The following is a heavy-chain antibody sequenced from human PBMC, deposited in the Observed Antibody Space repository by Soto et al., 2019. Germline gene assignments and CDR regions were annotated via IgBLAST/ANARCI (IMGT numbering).Heavy chain of an antibody. V-gene: IGHV4-4*02. CDR2: IYHSGST. CDR3: ARDGVTMVRGARRYYYGMDV. J-gene: IGHJ6*02. D-gene: IGHD3-10*01. Sequence: ASETLSLTCAVSSGSISSSNWWSWVRQPPGKGLEWIGEIYHSGSTNYNPSLKSRVTISVDTSKNQFSLKLSSVTAADTAVYYCARDGVTMVRGARRYYYGMDVWGQGTTVTVSS. CDR1: SGSISSSNW.